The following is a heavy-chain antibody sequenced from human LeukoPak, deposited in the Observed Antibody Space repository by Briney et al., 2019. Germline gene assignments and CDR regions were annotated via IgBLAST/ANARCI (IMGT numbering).Heavy chain of an antibody. V-gene: IGHV1-24*01. Sequence: ASVKVSCKVSGYTLTELSMHWVRQAPGKGLEWMGGFDPEDGETIYAQRFQGRVTMTEDTSTDTAYMELSSLRSEDTAVYYCATGGRKLELPPVRYWGQGTLVTVSS. CDR2: FDPEDGET. CDR1: GYTLTELS. D-gene: IGHD1-7*01. CDR3: ATGGRKLELPPVRY. J-gene: IGHJ4*02.